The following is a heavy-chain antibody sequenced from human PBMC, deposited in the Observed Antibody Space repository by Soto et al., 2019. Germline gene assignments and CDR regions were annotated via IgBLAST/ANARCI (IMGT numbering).Heavy chain of an antibody. D-gene: IGHD3-22*01. J-gene: IGHJ6*02. CDR3: AGHSSGVPGYYYGMDV. V-gene: IGHV1-69*13. Sequence: ASVKVSCKASGYTFMSYPLHWVRQAPGQRPEWMGGIIPIVDTADYAQKFQGRVTITADESTNTAYMELSSLRSEDTAVYYCAGHSSGVPGYYYGMDVWGQGTTVTVSS. CDR2: IIPIVDTA. CDR1: GYTFMSYP.